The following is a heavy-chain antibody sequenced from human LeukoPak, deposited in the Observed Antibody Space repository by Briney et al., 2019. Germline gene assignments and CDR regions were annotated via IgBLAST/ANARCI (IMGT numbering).Heavy chain of an antibody. CDR3: ARVPAASPAYFDY. V-gene: IGHV3-30*04. Sequence: GGSLRLSCAASGFTFSSYAMHWVRQAPGKGLEWVAVISYDGSNKYYADSVKGRFTISRDNSKNTLYLQMNSLRAEDTAVYYCARVPAASPAYFDYWGQGTLVTVSS. CDR1: GFTFSSYA. CDR2: ISYDGSNK. J-gene: IGHJ4*02. D-gene: IGHD2-2*01.